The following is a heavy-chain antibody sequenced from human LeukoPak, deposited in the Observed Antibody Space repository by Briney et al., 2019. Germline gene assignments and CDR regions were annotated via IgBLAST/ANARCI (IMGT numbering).Heavy chain of an antibody. CDR1: GGSISSGDYY. D-gene: IGHD3-10*01. Sequence: SETLSLTCAVSGGSISSGDYYWSWIRQPPGKGLEWIGYIYYSGSTYYNPSLKSRVTISVDTSKNQFSLKLSSVTAADTAVYYCARVTGGSGSYYSPLHYYFDYWGQGTLVTVSS. CDR2: IYYSGST. V-gene: IGHV4-30-4*01. CDR3: ARVTGGSGSYYSPLHYYFDY. J-gene: IGHJ4*02.